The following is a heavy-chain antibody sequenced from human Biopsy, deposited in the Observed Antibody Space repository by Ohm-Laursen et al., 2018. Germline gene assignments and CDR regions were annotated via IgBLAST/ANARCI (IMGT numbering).Heavy chain of an antibody. Sequence: ASVKVSCKTSGYTFTEYYAHSVRQAPGHGLEWMGWIDTINGGARYAQKFQGRVTMTRDTPISTAYMELSRLTSHDTAVYYCARERDPWGQGTLVTVSS. CDR3: ARERDP. CDR1: GYTFTEYY. V-gene: IGHV1-2*02. J-gene: IGHJ5*02. CDR2: IDTINGGA.